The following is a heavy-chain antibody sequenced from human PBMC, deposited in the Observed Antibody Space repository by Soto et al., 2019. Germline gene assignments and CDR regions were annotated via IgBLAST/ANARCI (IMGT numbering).Heavy chain of an antibody. CDR1: GDSVSSNSGA. Sequence: SQTLSLTCAISGDSVSSNSGAWNWIRQSPSRGLEWLGRTYYRSKWYNDYAVSVKGRITINSDTSKNQFSLQLRSVTPEDTAVYFCARDPGCLGGTCDHFDYCGQGTLVTVSS. D-gene: IGHD2-15*01. CDR2: TYYRSKWYN. V-gene: IGHV6-1*01. J-gene: IGHJ4*02. CDR3: ARDPGCLGGTCDHFDY.